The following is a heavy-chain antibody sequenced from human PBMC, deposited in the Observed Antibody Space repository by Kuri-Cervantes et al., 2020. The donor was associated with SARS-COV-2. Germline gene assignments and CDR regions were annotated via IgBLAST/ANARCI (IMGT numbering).Heavy chain of an antibody. V-gene: IGHV4-34*01. J-gene: IGHJ6*03. CDR2: VNHSGGA. CDR3: GRGLDYYYYYMDV. Sequence: ESLKISCAVYGGSLSGSFWSWIRQSPGKGLEWIGEVNHSGGANYNPFLKSRVTISVDTSKNQFSLKLSSVTAADTAVYYCGRGLDYYYYYMDVWGKGTTVTVSS. D-gene: IGHD3-10*01. CDR1: GGSLSGSF.